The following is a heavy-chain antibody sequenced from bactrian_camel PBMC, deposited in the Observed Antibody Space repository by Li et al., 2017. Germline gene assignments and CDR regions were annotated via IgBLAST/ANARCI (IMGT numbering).Heavy chain of an antibody. CDR2: IVNDDDEKT. CDR3: ATGVRTDLNKCGFLEG. Sequence: HVQLVESGGDSVQAGGSLRLSCAYSGYRYGRLCVAWFRQAPGKVREAVATIVNDDDEKTSYADSVKGRFIVSKDNAKTTWYLQMTSLKPEDTGMYYCATGVRTDLNKCGFLEGWGQGTQVTVS. D-gene: IGHD1*01. J-gene: IGHJ2*01. CDR1: GYRYGRLC. V-gene: IGHV3-2*01.